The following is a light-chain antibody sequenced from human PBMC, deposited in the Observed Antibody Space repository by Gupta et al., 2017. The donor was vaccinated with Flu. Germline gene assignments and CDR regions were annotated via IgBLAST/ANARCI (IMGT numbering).Light chain of an antibody. J-gene: IGKJ2*01. CDR3: QQNYTSPYS. Sequence: NCKSSQSVLYSSNNNNDLAWYQQKQGQPPKLLIYWASTRESGVPDRFSGSGSGTDFTLTISSLQAEDVAVYYCQQNYTSPYSFGQGTKLETK. V-gene: IGKV4-1*01. CDR2: WAS. CDR1: QSVLYSSNNNND.